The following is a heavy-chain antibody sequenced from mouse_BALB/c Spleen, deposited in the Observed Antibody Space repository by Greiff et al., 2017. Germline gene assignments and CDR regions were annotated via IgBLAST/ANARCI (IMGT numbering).Heavy chain of an antibody. CDR2: ISYSGST. CDR1: GYSITSDYA. D-gene: IGHD2-1*01. V-gene: IGHV3-2*02. CDR3: ARWGNYEREYAMDY. Sequence: EVMLVESGPGLVKPSQSLSLTCTVTGYSITSDYAWNWIRQFPGNKLEWMGYISYSGSTSYNPSLKSRISITRDTSKNQFFLQLNSVTTEDTATYYCARWGNYEREYAMDYWGQGTSVTVSS. J-gene: IGHJ4*01.